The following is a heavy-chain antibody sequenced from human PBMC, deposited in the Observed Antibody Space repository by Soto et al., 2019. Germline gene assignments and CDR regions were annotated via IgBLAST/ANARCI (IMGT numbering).Heavy chain of an antibody. CDR1: GGSFSSYA. Sequence: QVQLVQSGAEVKKPGSSVKVSCKASGGSFSSYAISWVRQAPGQGLEWMGGIIPIFGTANYARKFQGRVTFPADETKSTAYMDGSSLISEVTAVYYGARLSSAAGAFVATYGGQGTMVTVSS. CDR3: ARLSSAAGAFVATY. D-gene: IGHD6-25*01. CDR2: IIPIFGTA. V-gene: IGHV1-69*01. J-gene: IGHJ3*01.